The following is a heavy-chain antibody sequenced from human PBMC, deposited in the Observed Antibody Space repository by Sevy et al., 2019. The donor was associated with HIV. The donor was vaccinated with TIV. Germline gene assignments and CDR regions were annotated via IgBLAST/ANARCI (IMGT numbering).Heavy chain of an antibody. CDR3: ATHYYESSGYYPFDY. D-gene: IGHD3-22*01. CDR2: ISYDGSNK. Sequence: GGSLRLSCAASGFTFSRYGMHWVRQAPGKGLEWVAVISYDGSNKYYAESVKGRFTISRDNSKNTLYLQMNSLRAEDTAVYYCATHYYESSGYYPFDYWGQGTLVTVSS. J-gene: IGHJ4*02. CDR1: GFTFSRYG. V-gene: IGHV3-30*03.